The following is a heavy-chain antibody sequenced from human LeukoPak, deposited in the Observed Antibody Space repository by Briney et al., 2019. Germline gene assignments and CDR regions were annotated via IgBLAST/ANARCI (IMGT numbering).Heavy chain of an antibody. CDR3: ARMGSGGPLSSIAAAGGAFDI. CDR2: IKQDGSEK. Sequence: GGSLRLSCAASGFTFSTYWMGWVRQPPGKGLEWVANIKQDGSEKYYVYSVTGRFTISRDNAKNSLYLQMNSLRAEDTAVYYCARMGSGGPLSSIAAAGGAFDIWGQGTMVTVSS. J-gene: IGHJ3*02. D-gene: IGHD6-13*01. V-gene: IGHV3-7*01. CDR1: GFTFSTYW.